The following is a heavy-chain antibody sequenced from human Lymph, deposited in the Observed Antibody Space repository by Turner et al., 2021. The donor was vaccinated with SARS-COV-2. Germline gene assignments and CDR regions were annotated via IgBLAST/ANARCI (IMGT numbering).Heavy chain of an antibody. Sequence: QVQPVQSGAEVKTPGASVRVSCKVSGSTLTELSMHWVRQAPGKGLEWMGGFELEDGETIYAQKFQGRVTMTEDTSTDTPYMELSSLRSEDTAVYYCAIGSSKPQWLDLFWYWGQGTLVTVSS. CDR3: AIGSSKPQWLDLFWY. CDR1: GSTLTELS. CDR2: FELEDGET. V-gene: IGHV1-24*01. D-gene: IGHD6-19*01. J-gene: IGHJ4*02.